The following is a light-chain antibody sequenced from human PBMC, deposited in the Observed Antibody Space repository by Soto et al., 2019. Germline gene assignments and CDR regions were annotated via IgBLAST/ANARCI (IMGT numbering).Light chain of an antibody. CDR1: QDIKTY. V-gene: IGKV1-9*01. Sequence: IQLTQSPSSLSASVGDRVSITCRASQDIKTYLAWYQQKQGKAPKLLISGTFTLQSGVPSRFNDSGSGTDFTLTISRLQPEDFATYYCQHHHNDPPFTVGPGTKVDLE. J-gene: IGKJ3*01. CDR2: GTF. CDR3: QHHHNDPPFT.